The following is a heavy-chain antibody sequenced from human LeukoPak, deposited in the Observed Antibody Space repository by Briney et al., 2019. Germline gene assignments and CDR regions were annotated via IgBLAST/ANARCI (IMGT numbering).Heavy chain of an antibody. Sequence: GGSLRLSCVASGFTFSDFDMNWVRQAPGKGLEWVSSISTSGSNTYYADSVRGRFTISRHNAKSSIYLQLSSLRAEDSAVYYCAREGHYGARYLDHWGQGALVLVSS. CDR3: AREGHYGARYLDH. V-gene: IGHV3-21*01. J-gene: IGHJ4*02. CDR2: ISTSGSNT. CDR1: GFTFSDFD. D-gene: IGHD4/OR15-4a*01.